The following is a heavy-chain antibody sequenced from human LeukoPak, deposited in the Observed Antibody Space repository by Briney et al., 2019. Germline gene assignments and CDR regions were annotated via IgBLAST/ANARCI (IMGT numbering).Heavy chain of an antibody. J-gene: IGHJ4*02. V-gene: IGHV3-43D*04. CDR2: ISWDGGST. D-gene: IGHD3-22*01. Sequence: GGSLRLSCAASGFTFDDYAMHWVRQAPGKGLEWVSLISWDGGSTYYADSVKGRSTISRDNSKNSLYPQMNSLRAGDTALYYCAKPYYDSSGYYYFDYWGQGTLVTVSS. CDR3: AKPYYDSSGYYYFDY. CDR1: GFTFDDYA.